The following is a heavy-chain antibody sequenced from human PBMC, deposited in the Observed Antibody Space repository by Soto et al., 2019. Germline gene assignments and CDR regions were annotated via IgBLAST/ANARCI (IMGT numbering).Heavy chain of an antibody. V-gene: IGHV5-51*01. CDR2: IYPGDSDT. J-gene: IGHJ6*02. CDR1: GYSFTSYW. D-gene: IGHD6-13*01. CDR3: ARGGKYSTNWPYYSHHGLDV. Sequence: PGESLKISCKGSGYSFTSYWIGWVRQMPGKDLECMGIIYPGDSDTRYSPSFQGRVAMTTDTSTSTAFMDLRSLRSDDTAVYYCARGGKYSTNWPYYSHHGLDVWGQGTTVTVSS.